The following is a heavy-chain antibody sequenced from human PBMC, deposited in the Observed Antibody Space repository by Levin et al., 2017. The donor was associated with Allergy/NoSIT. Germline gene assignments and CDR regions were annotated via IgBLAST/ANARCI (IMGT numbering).Heavy chain of an antibody. CDR1: GGSVTSSSYY. V-gene: IGHV4-39*07. CDR3: ARGLPNYYDSSGSFAFDI. D-gene: IGHD3-22*01. J-gene: IGHJ3*02. Sequence: SETLSLTCPVSGGSVTSSSYYWAWIRQPPGKGLEWIASIYNSGTTYYNPSLKSRVTLSVDSSTNQFSLHLTSVTAADTAVYYCARGLPNYYDSSGSFAFDIWGQGRMVTVSS. CDR2: IYNSGTT.